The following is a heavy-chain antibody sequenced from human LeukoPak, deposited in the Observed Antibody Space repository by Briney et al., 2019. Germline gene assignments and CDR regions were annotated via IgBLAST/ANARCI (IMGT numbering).Heavy chain of an antibody. CDR3: ARDGVKYCSSTSCATEYFQH. D-gene: IGHD2-2*01. CDR1: GGTFSSYA. CDR2: IIPIFGTA. J-gene: IGHJ1*01. Sequence: GPTVKVSCKASGGTFSSYAICWVRQAPGQGLEWMGGIIPIFGTANYAQKFQGRVTITTDESTSTAYMELSSLRSEDTAVYYCARDGVKYCSSTSCATEYFQHWGQGTLVTVSS. V-gene: IGHV1-69*05.